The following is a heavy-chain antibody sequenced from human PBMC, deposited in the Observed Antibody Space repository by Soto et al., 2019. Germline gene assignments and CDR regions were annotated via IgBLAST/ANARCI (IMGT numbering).Heavy chain of an antibody. CDR2: IYYSGTT. CDR3: VKVRLSDDKRGYYVLYILDS. CDR1: GGSISTYY. Sequence: SETLSLTCTVSGGSISTYYWSWIRQPPGKGLEWIGYIYYSGTTKHNPSLKSRVSISVDTSRNQFSLKLSSVTAEDTAVYYCVKVRLSDDKRGYYVLYILDSGGR. J-gene: IGHJ2*01. D-gene: IGHD3-22*01. V-gene: IGHV4-59*01.